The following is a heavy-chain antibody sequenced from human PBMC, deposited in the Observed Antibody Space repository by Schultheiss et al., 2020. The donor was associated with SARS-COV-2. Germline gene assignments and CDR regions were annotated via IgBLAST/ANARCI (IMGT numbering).Heavy chain of an antibody. V-gene: IGHV4-39*07. D-gene: IGHD3-22*01. CDR1: GGSISSSNYC. Sequence: SETLSLTCTVSGGSISSSNYCWSWIRQPPGKGLEWIGEINHSGSTNYNPSLKSRVTISVDTSKNQFSLKLSSVTAADTAVYYCARGGMLVVVPDYWGQGTLVTVSS. J-gene: IGHJ4*02. CDR2: INHSGST. CDR3: ARGGMLVVVPDY.